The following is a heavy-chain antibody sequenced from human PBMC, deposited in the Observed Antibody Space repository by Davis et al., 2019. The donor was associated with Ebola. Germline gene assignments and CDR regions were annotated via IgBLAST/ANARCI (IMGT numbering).Heavy chain of an antibody. J-gene: IGHJ3*02. CDR1: GFTFSSYW. Sequence: GESLKISCAASGFTFSSYWMSWVRQAPGKGLEWVANIKQDGSEKYYVDSVKGRFTISRDNSKNTLYLQMNSLRAEDTAVYYCARVYYDFWSGYYDAFDIWGQGTMVTVSS. V-gene: IGHV3-7*01. CDR3: ARVYYDFWSGYYDAFDI. D-gene: IGHD3-3*01. CDR2: IKQDGSEK.